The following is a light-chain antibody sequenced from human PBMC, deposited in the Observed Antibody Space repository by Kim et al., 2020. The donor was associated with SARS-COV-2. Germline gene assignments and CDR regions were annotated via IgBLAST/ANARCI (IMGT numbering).Light chain of an antibody. CDR1: KTINTS. J-gene: IGKJ2*01. V-gene: IGKV3-15*01. Sequence: VAAGGQATLSWRTGKTINTSLAWDQQYVGQAPRLVMYEATGRARGVPARFGGSGWGTEFTLTISRWQSEDFAIYYCQRYTDWPPYTFGQGTKLGI. CDR2: EAT. CDR3: QRYTDWPPYT.